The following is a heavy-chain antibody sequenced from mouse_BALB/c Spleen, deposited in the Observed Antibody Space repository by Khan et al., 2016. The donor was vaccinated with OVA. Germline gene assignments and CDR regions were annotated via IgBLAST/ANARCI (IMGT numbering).Heavy chain of an antibody. CDR2: INTYTGEP. D-gene: IGHD1-1*01. J-gene: IGHJ4*01. V-gene: IGHV9-3-1*01. CDR1: GHTFTKFG. Sequence: QIQLVQSGPELKKPGETVKISCKASGHTFTKFGMNWVKQAPGKGLKWMGWINTYTGEPTYADDFNGRVAFSLETSASTAYLQINILKNEDTATYFCARPPYVTYVLDNWGQGTSVTVSP. CDR3: ARPPYVTYVLDN.